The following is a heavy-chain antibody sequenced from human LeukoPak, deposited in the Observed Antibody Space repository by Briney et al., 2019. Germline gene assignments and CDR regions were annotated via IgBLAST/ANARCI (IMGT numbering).Heavy chain of an antibody. J-gene: IGHJ4*02. D-gene: IGHD3-9*01. V-gene: IGHV1-2*02. CDR2: INPNSGGT. CDR3: ARETVYYDILTGHRLVDY. CDR1: GYTFTCYY. Sequence: ASVKVSCKASGYTFTCYYMHWGRQAPGQGLEWMGWINPNSGGTNYAQKFQGRVTMTRDTSISTAYMELSRLRSDDTAVYYCARETVYYDILTGHRLVDYWGQGTLVTVSS.